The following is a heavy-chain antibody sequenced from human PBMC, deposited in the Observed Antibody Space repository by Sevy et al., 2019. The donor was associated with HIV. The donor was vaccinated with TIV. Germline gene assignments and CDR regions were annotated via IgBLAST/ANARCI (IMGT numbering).Heavy chain of an antibody. CDR1: GFTFSYYS. CDR2: ISLDGSNK. V-gene: IGHV3-30*04. Sequence: GGSLRLSCAASGFTFSYYSMHWVRQAPGKGLEWVATISLDGSNKHYADSVKGRFTISRDNFMSSLFLQMNGLRTEDTAVYYCALERLSSDVAEYFQNWGQGTLVTVSS. D-gene: IGHD1-1*01. CDR3: ALERLSSDVAEYFQN. J-gene: IGHJ1*01.